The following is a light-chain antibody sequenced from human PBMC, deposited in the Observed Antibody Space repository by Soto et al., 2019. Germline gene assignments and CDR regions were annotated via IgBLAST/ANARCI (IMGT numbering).Light chain of an antibody. V-gene: IGKV1-5*01. CDR2: EAS. CDR3: KQYYSDWK. Sequence: DIQMTHSPSTLSASVLYIVTITFRSSQSISGWLAWYQQKPGTAPKLLIYEASNLESGVPSRFSGSGSGTEFTLTISSLQPDDFATYYCKQYYSDWKFGQGTKVDIK. J-gene: IGKJ1*01. CDR1: QSISGW.